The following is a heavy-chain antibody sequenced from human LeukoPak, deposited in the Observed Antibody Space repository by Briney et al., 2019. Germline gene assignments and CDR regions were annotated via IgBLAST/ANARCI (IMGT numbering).Heavy chain of an antibody. D-gene: IGHD3-22*01. CDR2: ISSSSSYI. V-gene: IGHV3-21*01. CDR1: GFTFSSYS. CDR3: ARDLAYYYYDSSGYYGNPIDY. Sequence: GGSLRLSCAASGFTFSSYSMNWVRQAPGKGLEWVSSISSSSSYIYYADSVKGRFTISRDNAKNSLYLQMYSLRAEDTAVYYCARDLAYYYYDSSGYYGNPIDYWGQGTLVTVSS. J-gene: IGHJ4*02.